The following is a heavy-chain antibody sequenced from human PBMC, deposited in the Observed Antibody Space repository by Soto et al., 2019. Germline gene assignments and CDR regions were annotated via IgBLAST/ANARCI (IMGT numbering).Heavy chain of an antibody. D-gene: IGHD6-19*01. Sequence: SETLSLTCTVSRGSISSYYWSWIRQPPGKGLEWIGYIYYSGSTNYNPSLKGRVTISVDTSKNQFSLKLSSVTAADTAVYYCARGEQWLTPFDYWGQGTLVTVSS. V-gene: IGHV4-59*01. J-gene: IGHJ4*02. CDR1: RGSISSYY. CDR3: ARGEQWLTPFDY. CDR2: IYYSGST.